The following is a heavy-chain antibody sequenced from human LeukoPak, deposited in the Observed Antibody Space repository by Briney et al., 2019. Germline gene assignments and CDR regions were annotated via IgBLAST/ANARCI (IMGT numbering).Heavy chain of an antibody. V-gene: IGHV1-8*01. CDR1: GYTFTSYD. CDR3: ARRRGTFGGAGYYFDS. J-gene: IGHJ4*02. D-gene: IGHD3-16*01. CDR2: MNPNSGNT. Sequence: ASVKVSCKASGYTFTSYDTNWVRQATGQGLEWMGWMNPNSGNTGYAQKFQGRVTMTRNTSISTAYMDLSSLRSEDTAVYYCARRRGTFGGAGYYFDSWGQGTLVTVSS.